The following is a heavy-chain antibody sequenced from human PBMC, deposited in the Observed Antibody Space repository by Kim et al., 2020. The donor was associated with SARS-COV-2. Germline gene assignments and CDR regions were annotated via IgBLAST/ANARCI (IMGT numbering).Heavy chain of an antibody. D-gene: IGHD3-10*01. CDR2: IYHSGST. J-gene: IGHJ4*02. Sequence: SETLSLTCTVSGYSISSGYYWGWIRQPPGKGLEWIGSIYHSGSTYYNPSLKSRVTISVDTSKNQFSLKLSSVTAADTAVYYCARAFRGSGSRAVDYWGQG. V-gene: IGHV4-38-2*02. CDR3: ARAFRGSGSRAVDY. CDR1: GYSISSGYY.